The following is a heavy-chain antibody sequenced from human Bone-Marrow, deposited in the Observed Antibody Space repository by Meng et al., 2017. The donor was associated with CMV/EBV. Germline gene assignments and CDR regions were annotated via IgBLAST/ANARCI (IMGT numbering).Heavy chain of an antibody. Sequence: SETLSLTCTVSGGSFSSYYWSWIRQPPGKGLEWIGYIYYSGRTNYNPSLMSRLTMTVDTSKNQFSLKLSSVTAADTAVYYCARAPMVRGAPFDYWGQGTLVTVAS. CDR2: IYYSGRT. J-gene: IGHJ4*02. CDR3: ARAPMVRGAPFDY. V-gene: IGHV4-59*01. CDR1: GGSFSSYY. D-gene: IGHD3-10*01.